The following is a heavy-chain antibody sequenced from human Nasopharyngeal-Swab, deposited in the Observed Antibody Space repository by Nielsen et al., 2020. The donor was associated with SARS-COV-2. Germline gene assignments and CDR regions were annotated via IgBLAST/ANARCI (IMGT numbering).Heavy chain of an antibody. Sequence: GESLKISCAASGFTFSSYEMNWVRQAPGKGLEWVSYISSSGSTTYYADSVKGRFTISRDNAKNSLYLQMNSLRAEDTAVYYCASHRGYYGSSGYPYYFDYWDQGTLVTVSS. CDR1: GFTFSSYE. J-gene: IGHJ4*02. CDR2: ISSSGSTT. D-gene: IGHD3-22*01. CDR3: ASHRGYYGSSGYPYYFDY. V-gene: IGHV3-48*03.